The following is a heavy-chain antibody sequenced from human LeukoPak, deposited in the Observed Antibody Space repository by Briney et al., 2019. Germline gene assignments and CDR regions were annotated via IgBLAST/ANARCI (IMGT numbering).Heavy chain of an antibody. CDR1: GGSFSGYY. Sequence: SETLSLTCAVYGGSFSGYYWSWIRQPPGKGLEWIGYIYYSGSTNYNPSLKSRVTISVDTSKNQFSLKLSSVTAADTAVYYCARQRSWYRGGFSFDYWGQGTLVTVSS. J-gene: IGHJ4*02. CDR3: ARQRSWYRGGFSFDY. D-gene: IGHD6-13*01. V-gene: IGHV4-59*08. CDR2: IYYSGST.